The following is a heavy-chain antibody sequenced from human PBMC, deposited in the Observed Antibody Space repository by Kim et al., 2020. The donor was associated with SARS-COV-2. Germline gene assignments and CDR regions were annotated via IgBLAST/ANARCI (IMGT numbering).Heavy chain of an antibody. CDR3: ARDVSGSYLSWFDP. D-gene: IGHD1-26*01. Sequence: PSLKNRVPRSVDTSTNQFSLKLSSVTAADTGVYYCARDVSGSYLSWFDPWGQGTLVTVSS. V-gene: IGHV4-59*01. J-gene: IGHJ5*02.